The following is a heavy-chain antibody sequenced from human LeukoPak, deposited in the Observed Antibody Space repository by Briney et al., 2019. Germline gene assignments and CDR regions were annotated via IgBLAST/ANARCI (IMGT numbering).Heavy chain of an antibody. Sequence: SETLFLTCTVSGGSISSSSYYWGWIRQPPGKGLEWIGSIYYSGSTYYNPSLKSRVTISVDTSKNQFSLKLSSVTAADTAVYYFARHPRPFAYWGREPWSPSPQ. J-gene: IGHJ4*02. V-gene: IGHV4-39*01. CDR3: ARHPRPFAY. CDR1: GGSISSSSYY. CDR2: IYYSGST.